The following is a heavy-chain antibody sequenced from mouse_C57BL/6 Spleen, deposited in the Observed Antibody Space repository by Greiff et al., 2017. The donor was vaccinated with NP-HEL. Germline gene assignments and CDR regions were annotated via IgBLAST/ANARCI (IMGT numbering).Heavy chain of an antibody. CDR2: IDPNSGDS. Sequence: VQLQQPGAELVKPGASVKLSYKASGYTFTSYWMYWVKQRPGRGLEWIGRIDPNSGDSKYNEKFKSKATLTVDKPSNTAYMQVSSLTSEDSAVYYCARSRGLGGYFDVWGTGTTVTVSS. CDR1: GYTFTSYW. V-gene: IGHV1-72*01. J-gene: IGHJ1*03. CDR3: ARSRGLGGYFDV.